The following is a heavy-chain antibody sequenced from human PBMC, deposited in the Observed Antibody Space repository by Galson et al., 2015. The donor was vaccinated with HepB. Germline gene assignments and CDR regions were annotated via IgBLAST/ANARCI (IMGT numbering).Heavy chain of an antibody. CDR3: ARDSKGLRYYFDY. D-gene: IGHD4-17*01. J-gene: IGHJ4*02. CDR1: GGTFSGYA. V-gene: IGHV1-69*13. Sequence: SVKVSCKASGGTFSGYAISWVRQAPGQGLEWMGGIIPIFGTANYAQKFQGRATITADESTSTAYMELSSLRSEDTAVYYCARDSKGLRYYFDYWGQGTLVTVSS. CDR2: IIPIFGTA.